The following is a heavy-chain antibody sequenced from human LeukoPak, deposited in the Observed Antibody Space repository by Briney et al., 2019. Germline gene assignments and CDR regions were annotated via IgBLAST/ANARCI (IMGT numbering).Heavy chain of an antibody. CDR2: INHSGST. V-gene: IGHV4-34*01. J-gene: IGHJ3*02. Sequence: SETLSLTCAVYGGSFSGYYWSWIRQPPGKGLEWIGEINHSGSTNYNPSLKSRVTISVDTSKNQFSLKLSSVTAADTAMYYCARSSLYGGNSGGAFDIWGQGTMVTVSS. CDR3: ARSSLYGGNSGGAFDI. D-gene: IGHD4-23*01. CDR1: GGSFSGYY.